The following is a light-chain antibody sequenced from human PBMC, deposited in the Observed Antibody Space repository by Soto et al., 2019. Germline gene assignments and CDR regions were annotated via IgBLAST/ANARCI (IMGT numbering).Light chain of an antibody. CDR2: DVT. CDR3: SLYTSSSTWV. CDR1: SSDVGDYEH. J-gene: IGLJ3*02. Sequence: QSALTQPPSVSGSHGQSVTISCTVTSSDVGDYEHVSWYQQAPGTAPKLIIFDVTNRPSGVPDRFSGSKSGNTPSLTIFGLQAEDEADYYCSLYTSSSTWVFGGGTKLTVL. V-gene: IGLV2-18*01.